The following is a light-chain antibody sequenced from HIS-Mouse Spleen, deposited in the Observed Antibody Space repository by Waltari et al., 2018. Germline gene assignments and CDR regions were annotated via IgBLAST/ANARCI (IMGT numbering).Light chain of an antibody. Sequence: SYELTQDPAVSVALGQTARITCRGNNLGSKCAHWYQQKPGQAPVLVIYGENHRPAEFPGRFSGSSSGNTASLTISGAQAEDEADYYCNSRDSSGNHLVFGGGTKLTVL. V-gene: IGLV3-19*01. CDR1: NLGSKC. J-gene: IGLJ3*02. CDR2: GEN. CDR3: NSRDSSGNHLV.